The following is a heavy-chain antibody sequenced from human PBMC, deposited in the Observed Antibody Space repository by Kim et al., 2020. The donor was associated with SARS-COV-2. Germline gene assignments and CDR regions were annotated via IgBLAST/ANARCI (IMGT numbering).Heavy chain of an antibody. Sequence: GGSLRHSCAASGFSFSRYTMHWVRQAPGKGLVWVSRTNSDGRTTTYADSVMGRFTISRDNAKNTLYLQMNSLRVEDTAVYYCARSVEGGMDVWGQRTTVT. CDR3: ARSVEGGMDV. V-gene: IGHV3-74*03. J-gene: IGHJ6*02. CDR2: TNSDGRTT. CDR1: GFSFSRYT.